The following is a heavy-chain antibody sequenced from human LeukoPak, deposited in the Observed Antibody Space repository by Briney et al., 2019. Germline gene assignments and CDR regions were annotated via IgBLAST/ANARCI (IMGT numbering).Heavy chain of an antibody. CDR1: GFTFSSYA. CDR3: AKVHSSSFPNWFDP. Sequence: GGSLRLSCGASGFTFSSYAMSWVRQAPGKGLEWVAVISYDGSNKYYADSVKGRFTISRDNSKGTLYLQMNSLRAEDTAVYYCAKVHSSSFPNWFDPWGQGTLVTVSS. V-gene: IGHV3-30*18. J-gene: IGHJ5*02. D-gene: IGHD6-13*01. CDR2: ISYDGSNK.